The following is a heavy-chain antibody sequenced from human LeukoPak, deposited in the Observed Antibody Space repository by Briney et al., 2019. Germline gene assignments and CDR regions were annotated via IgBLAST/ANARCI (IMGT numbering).Heavy chain of an antibody. J-gene: IGHJ4*02. CDR2: IYYSGST. CDR3: ARHVSPSLRDRNYDILTGPKPLYYFDY. V-gene: IGHV4-59*08. CDR1: GASISSYY. Sequence: SETLSLTCTVSGASISSYYWSWIRQPPGKGLEWIGYIYYSGSTNYNPSLKSRVTISVDTSKNQFSLKLSSVTAADTAVYYCARHVSPSLRDRNYDILTGPKPLYYFDYWGQGTLVTVSS. D-gene: IGHD3-9*01.